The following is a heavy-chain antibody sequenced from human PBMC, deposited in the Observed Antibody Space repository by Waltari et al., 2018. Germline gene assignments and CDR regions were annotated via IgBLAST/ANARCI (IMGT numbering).Heavy chain of an antibody. CDR3: ASKRYSSSWDILDY. V-gene: IGHV4-39*07. CDR2: IYYSGST. J-gene: IGHJ4*02. CDR1: GGSISSSSYY. D-gene: IGHD6-13*01. Sequence: QLQLQESGPGLVKPSETLSLTCTVSGGSISSSSYYWGWIRQPPGKGLEWIGSIYYSGSTYYNPSLKSRVTISVDTSKNQFSLKLSSVTAADTAVYYCASKRYSSSWDILDYWGQGTLVTVSS.